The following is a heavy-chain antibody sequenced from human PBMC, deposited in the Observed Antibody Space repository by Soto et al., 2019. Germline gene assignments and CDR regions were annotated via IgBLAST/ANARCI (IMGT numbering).Heavy chain of an antibody. CDR3: ARDGRTGIAVAGYYYYGMDV. CDR1: GDSVSSNSAA. V-gene: IGHV6-1*01. Sequence: PSQTLSLTCAISGDSVSSNSAAWNWIRQSPSRGLEWLGRTYYRSQWYNDYAVSVKSQITLNPDTSKNQFFLQLNSVTPEDTAVYYCARDGRTGIAVAGYYYYGMDVWGQGTTVTVSS. D-gene: IGHD6-19*01. J-gene: IGHJ6*02. CDR2: TYYRSQWYN.